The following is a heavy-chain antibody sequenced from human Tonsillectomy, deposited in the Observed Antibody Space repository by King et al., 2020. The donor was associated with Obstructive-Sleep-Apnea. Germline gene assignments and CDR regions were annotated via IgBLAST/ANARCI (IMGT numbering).Heavy chain of an antibody. CDR3: VSDLGNNYGYYFDY. Sequence: VQLVESGGGLLQPGGSLRLSCAASGFTFSTYNMHWVRQAPGKGLEWVSYISSSSDTIYYADSVKGRFTISRDTAKNSLYLQMNSLRAGGTAVYYCVSDLGNNYGYYFDYWGQGALLTVSS. D-gene: IGHD5-18*01. CDR2: ISSSSDTI. CDR1: GFTFSTYN. J-gene: IGHJ4*02. V-gene: IGHV3-48*01.